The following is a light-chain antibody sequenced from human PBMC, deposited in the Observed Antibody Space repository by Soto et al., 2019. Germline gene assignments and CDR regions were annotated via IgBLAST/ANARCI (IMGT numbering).Light chain of an antibody. Sequence: QTVVTQEPSFSVSPGGTVTLTCGLSSGSVSTSYYPSWYQQTPGQAPRTLIYSTNTRSSGFPDRFSGSILGNKAALTITGAQADDESDYYCVLYLPSGIWVFGGGTKVTVL. CDR3: VLYLPSGIWV. J-gene: IGLJ2*01. V-gene: IGLV8-61*01. CDR2: STN. CDR1: SGSVSTSYY.